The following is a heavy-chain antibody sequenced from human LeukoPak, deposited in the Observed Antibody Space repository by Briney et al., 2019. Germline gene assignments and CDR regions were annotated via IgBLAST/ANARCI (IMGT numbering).Heavy chain of an antibody. V-gene: IGHV3-49*03. CDR3: TRDVVPGYCSGGSCYSFQH. D-gene: IGHD2-15*01. Sequence: GGSLRLSCTASGFTLGDYAMSWFRQAPGKGLEWVGFIRSKAYGGTTEYAASVKGRFTISRDDSKSIAYLQMNSLKTEDTAVYYCTRDVVPGYCSGGSCYSFQHWGQGTLVTVSS. CDR1: GFTLGDYA. J-gene: IGHJ1*01. CDR2: IRSKAYGGTT.